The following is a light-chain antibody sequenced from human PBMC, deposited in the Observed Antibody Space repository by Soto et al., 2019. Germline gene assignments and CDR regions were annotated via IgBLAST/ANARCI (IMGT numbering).Light chain of an antibody. J-gene: IGKJ1*01. CDR2: YTS. V-gene: IGKV3-11*01. CDR3: HQRQSWHRT. Sequence: EIVLTQSPATLSSSPGETATLSCRASQYVGTRLAWYQHKPGQAPRLLIYYTSNRATGIPARFSGSGSGTDFTLTINSLAPQDFEIYYCHQRQSWHRTFGQGTKVDIX. CDR1: QYVGTR.